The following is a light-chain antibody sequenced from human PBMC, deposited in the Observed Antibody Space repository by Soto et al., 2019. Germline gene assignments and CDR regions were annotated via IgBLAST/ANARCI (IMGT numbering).Light chain of an antibody. V-gene: IGKV3D-7*01. J-gene: IGKJ1*01. CDR3: HQDFNLPWT. CDR1: QTVSRMY. Sequence: EIVLTHSPVTLSLSPCERATLSFSASQTVSRMYLSWFQQKPGQAPRLLIYGTSTRATGIPVRFSGSGSGTDFTLTISSLQPEDFAVYFCHQDFNLPWTFGQGTKVDIK. CDR2: GTS.